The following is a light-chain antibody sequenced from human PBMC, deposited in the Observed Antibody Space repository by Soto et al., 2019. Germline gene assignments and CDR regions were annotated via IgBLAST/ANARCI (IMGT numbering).Light chain of an antibody. V-gene: IGLV1-47*01. J-gene: IGLJ1*01. CDR1: SSNIGSNY. CDR2: RNN. Sequence: QSVLTQPPSASGAPGQRVTISCSGSSSNIGSNYVYWYQQLLGTAPKLLIYRNNQRPSGVPARCSGSKSGTSASLAISGLRSEDEDDYYCAEWDDSLRGYVFGTGTKLTVL. CDR3: AEWDDSLRGYV.